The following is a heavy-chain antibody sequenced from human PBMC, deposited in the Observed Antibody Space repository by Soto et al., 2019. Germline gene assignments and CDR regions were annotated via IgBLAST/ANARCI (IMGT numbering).Heavy chain of an antibody. V-gene: IGHV3-23*01. Sequence: GGSLRLSCATSGFTFSSYAMSWVRQAPGEGLEWVSAVSSIGGITYYTDSVKGRFTISRDNSKNTLYLQMNSLRAEDTALYYCAPFFSKTWYPFDYWGQGTLVTVSS. CDR2: VSSIGGIT. D-gene: IGHD6-13*01. CDR3: APFFSKTWYPFDY. CDR1: GFTFSSYA. J-gene: IGHJ4*02.